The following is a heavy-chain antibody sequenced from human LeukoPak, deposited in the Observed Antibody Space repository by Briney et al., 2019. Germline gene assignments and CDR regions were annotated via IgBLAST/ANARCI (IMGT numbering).Heavy chain of an antibody. CDR3: ARGQVLIDY. J-gene: IGHJ4*02. CDR2: ISTSSSTI. V-gene: IGHV3-48*01. CDR1: GFTFSTYT. Sequence: GGSLRLSCAASGFTFSTYTMNWVRQAPGKGLEWISYISTSSSTIYYADSVKGRFTISRDNAKNSLFLQMNSLRAEDTAIYYCARGQVLIDYWGQGTLVTVSS.